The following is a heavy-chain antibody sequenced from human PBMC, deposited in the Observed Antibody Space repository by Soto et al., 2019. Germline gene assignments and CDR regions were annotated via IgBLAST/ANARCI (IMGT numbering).Heavy chain of an antibody. D-gene: IGHD2-15*01. CDR3: TRGGPLGNYFDY. Sequence: EVQLVESGGGLVMPGGSLRLSCAASGFTFDNAWMNWVRQAPGKGLEWVGRIKRNVDGGTIDYAESVKGRFSISRDDSTNTLYLQMNSLKTEDTAVYYCTRGGPLGNYFDYWGQGTLVAVSS. V-gene: IGHV3-15*07. CDR1: GFTFDNAW. CDR2: IKRNVDGGTI. J-gene: IGHJ4*02.